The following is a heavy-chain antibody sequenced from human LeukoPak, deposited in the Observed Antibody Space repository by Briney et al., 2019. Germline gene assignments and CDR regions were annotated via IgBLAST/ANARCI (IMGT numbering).Heavy chain of an antibody. Sequence: PGGSLRLSCAASGFTFSSYAMSWVRQASGKGLEWVSAISGSGGSTYYADSVKGRFTISRDNSKNTLYLQMNSLRAEDTAVYYCATLSTVVVIRASPDYWGQGTLVTVSS. CDR3: ATLSTVVVIRASPDY. CDR2: ISGSGGST. CDR1: GFTFSSYA. J-gene: IGHJ4*02. V-gene: IGHV3-23*01. D-gene: IGHD3-22*01.